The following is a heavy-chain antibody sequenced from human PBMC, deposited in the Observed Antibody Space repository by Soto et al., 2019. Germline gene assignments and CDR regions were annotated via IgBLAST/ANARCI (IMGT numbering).Heavy chain of an antibody. D-gene: IGHD4-4*01. CDR1: GFTFSSYA. CDR2: ITTSGDST. CDR3: ARGEPNDYSQDSWFDP. Sequence: PGGSLRLSCAASGFTFSSYAMTWVRQAPGKGLEWVSTITTSGDSTFYADSVKGRFTISRDNSKNTLYLQMSSLRAEDTAVYYCARGEPNDYSQDSWFDPWGQGTLVTVSS. J-gene: IGHJ5*02. V-gene: IGHV3-23*01.